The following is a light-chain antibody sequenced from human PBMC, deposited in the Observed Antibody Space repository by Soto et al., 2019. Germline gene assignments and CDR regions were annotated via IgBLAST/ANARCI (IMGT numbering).Light chain of an antibody. J-gene: IGLJ3*02. Sequence: QPVLTQSPSASASLGASVKLTCTLSSGHSSYAIAWHQQRPEKGPRYLMKFNSDGSHSKGDGIPDRFSGSSSGAERYLTISRLQSEHEADYYCQTWDSGIWVFGGGTKLTVL. V-gene: IGLV4-69*01. CDR1: SGHSSYA. CDR2: FNSDGSH. CDR3: QTWDSGIWV.